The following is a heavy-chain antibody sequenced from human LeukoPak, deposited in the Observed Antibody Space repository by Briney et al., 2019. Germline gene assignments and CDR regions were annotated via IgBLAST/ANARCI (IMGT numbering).Heavy chain of an antibody. D-gene: IGHD2-2*01. CDR3: ARDKRVYCSSTSCYYRRYYGMDV. Sequence: SAKVSCKASGGTFISYAISWGRHAPRREVQWRGGIIPIFGTASYDQKFQGSVTTISDKSTSTAYMELSSLRSEDTAVYYCARDKRVYCSSTSCYYRRYYGMDVWGKGTTVTVSS. CDR2: IIPIFGTA. J-gene: IGHJ6*04. CDR1: GGTFISYA. V-gene: IGHV1-69*06.